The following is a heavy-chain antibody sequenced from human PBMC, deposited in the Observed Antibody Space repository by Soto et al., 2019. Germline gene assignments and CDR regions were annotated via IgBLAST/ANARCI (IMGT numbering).Heavy chain of an antibody. V-gene: IGHV3-11*01. CDR1: GFNFSDYY. J-gene: IGHJ4*02. CDR3: ARQAARNYFEL. D-gene: IGHD6-6*01. CDR2: IDSRGRTI. Sequence: GGSLRLSCAASGFNFSDYYMSWIRQAPGKGLEWVSYIDSRGRTISYADSVKGRFTISRDKAKNSLYLQMNSLRAEDTAVVYCARQAARNYFELWGQGSPVTVAS.